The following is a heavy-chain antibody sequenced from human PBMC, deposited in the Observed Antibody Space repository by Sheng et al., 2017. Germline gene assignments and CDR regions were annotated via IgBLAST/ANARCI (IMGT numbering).Heavy chain of an antibody. J-gene: IGHJ4*02. Sequence: EVQLVESGGALVKPGGSLRLSCAASGFTFSNAWMSWVRQAPGKGLEWVGRIKSKSDGGTTDYAAPVKGRFTISRDDSKNTLYLQMNSLKTEDTAVFYCTTGFLFIAVADTGYYYFDYWGQGTLVTVSS. CDR3: TTGFLFIAVADTGYYYFDY. V-gene: IGHV3-15*02. CDR1: GFTFSNAW. CDR2: IKSKSDGGTT. D-gene: IGHD6-19*01.